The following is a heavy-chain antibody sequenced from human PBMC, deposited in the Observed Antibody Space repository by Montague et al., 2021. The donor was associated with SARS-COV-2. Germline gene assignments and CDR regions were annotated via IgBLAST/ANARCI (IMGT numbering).Heavy chain of an antibody. CDR2: LYISGST. Sequence: SETLSLTCTVSGASVGTYYWSWIRQSAGKKLEWMGRLYISGSTYYKPSFKSRVTMSLDTSKNLFSLNLSSMTAADTAVYYCARDGADYSFAYYHGLDVWGQGIAVTVSS. CDR3: ARDGADYSFAYYHGLDV. CDR1: GASVGTYY. J-gene: IGHJ6*02. V-gene: IGHV4-4*07. D-gene: IGHD3-16*01.